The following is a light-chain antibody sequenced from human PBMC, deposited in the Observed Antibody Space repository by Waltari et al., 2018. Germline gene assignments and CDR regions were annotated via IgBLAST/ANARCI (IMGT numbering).Light chain of an antibody. CDR1: SSHVGVYNY. CDR3: FSYTSTTPSYV. V-gene: IGLV2-14*01. CDR2: EVS. Sequence: QSALTQPPSVSGSPGQSITISCTGTSSHVGVYNYVSWYQQHPGKAPKVMIYEVSNRPSGVSNRFSGSKSGNTASLTISGLQAEDEADYYCFSYTSTTPSYVFGTGTKVTVL. J-gene: IGLJ1*01.